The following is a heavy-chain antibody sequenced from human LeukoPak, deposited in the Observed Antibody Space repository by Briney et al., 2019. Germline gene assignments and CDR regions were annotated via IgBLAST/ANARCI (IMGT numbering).Heavy chain of an antibody. D-gene: IGHD2-2*01. CDR2: ITSSGSTI. Sequence: PGGSLRLSCAVSGFTFSSYEMNWVRQAPGKGLEWLSYITSSGSTIYYADSVKGRFTISRDNAKNSLYLQMNSLRAEDTAIYYWARDQGYCSSPSCPYYFDYGGREPVVTVSS. CDR1: GFTFSSYE. V-gene: IGHV3-48*03. CDR3: ARDQGYCSSPSCPYYFDY. J-gene: IGHJ4*02.